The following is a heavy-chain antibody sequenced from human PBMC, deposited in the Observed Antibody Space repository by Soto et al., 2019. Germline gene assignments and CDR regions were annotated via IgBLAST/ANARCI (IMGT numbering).Heavy chain of an antibody. CDR3: ARHQNIMMVTAARGFDV. D-gene: IGHD2-21*02. Sequence: PSETLSLTCTVSGGSISSTDYFWAWVRQPPGKGLECIGNIYYSGNTYYNPPLRSRVTISVDTSKNQFSLQLTSVTASDTAVYYCARHQNIMMVTAARGFDVWGQGTTVTVSS. CDR1: GGSISSTDYF. J-gene: IGHJ6*02. CDR2: IYYSGNT. V-gene: IGHV4-39*01.